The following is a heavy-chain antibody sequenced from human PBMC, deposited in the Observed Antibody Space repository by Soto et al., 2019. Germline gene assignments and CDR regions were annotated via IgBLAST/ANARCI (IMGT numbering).Heavy chain of an antibody. V-gene: IGHV1-3*01. CDR3: ARAAYYYESSGYYPGGY. Sequence: ASVKVSCKASGYSFTSYAIHWMRQAPGQRLEWMGWINAGNGNTKVPQKLQGRVTFTRDTSASTVYMEVSSLRSEDTAVYYCARAAYYYESSGYYPGGYWGQGTLVT. CDR1: GYSFTSYA. D-gene: IGHD3-22*01. CDR2: INAGNGNT. J-gene: IGHJ4*02.